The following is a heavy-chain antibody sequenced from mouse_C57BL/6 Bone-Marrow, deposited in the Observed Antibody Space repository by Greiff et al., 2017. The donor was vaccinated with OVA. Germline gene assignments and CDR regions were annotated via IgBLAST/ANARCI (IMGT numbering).Heavy chain of an antibody. V-gene: IGHV1-39*01. Sequence: QLQESGPELVKPGASVKISCKASGYSFTDYNMNWVKQSNGKSLGWIGVINPNYGTTSYNQKFKGKATLTVDQSSSTAYMQLNSLTSEDSAVYYCARLDYYGSSRFAYWGQGTLVTVSA. D-gene: IGHD1-1*01. CDR1: GYSFTDYN. CDR2: INPNYGTT. CDR3: ARLDYYGSSRFAY. J-gene: IGHJ3*01.